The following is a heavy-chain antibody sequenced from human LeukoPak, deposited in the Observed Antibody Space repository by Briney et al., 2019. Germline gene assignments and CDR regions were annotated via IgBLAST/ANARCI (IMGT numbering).Heavy chain of an antibody. J-gene: IGHJ4*02. CDR3: ATSRRDIVVVVAAGEFDY. D-gene: IGHD2-15*01. CDR1: GGTFSSYA. Sequence: GSSVKVSCKASGGTFSSYAISWVRQAPGQGLEWMGRIIPILGIANYAQKLQGRVTMTTDTSTSTAYMELRSLRSDDTAVYYCATSRRDIVVVVAAGEFDYWGQGTLVTVSS. CDR2: IIPILGIA. V-gene: IGHV1-69*04.